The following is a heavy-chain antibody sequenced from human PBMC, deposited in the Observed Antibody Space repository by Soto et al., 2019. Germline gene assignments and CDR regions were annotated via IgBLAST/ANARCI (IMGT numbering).Heavy chain of an antibody. Sequence: GGSLRLSCAASGFTFSSYAMHWVRQAPGKGLEWVAVISYDGSNKYYADSVKGRFTISRDNSKNTLYLQMNSLRAEDTAVYYCARDLKRVAAAGNIYWGQGTLGTVSS. CDR2: ISYDGSNK. V-gene: IGHV3-30-3*01. D-gene: IGHD6-13*01. CDR3: ARDLKRVAAAGNIY. CDR1: GFTFSSYA. J-gene: IGHJ4*02.